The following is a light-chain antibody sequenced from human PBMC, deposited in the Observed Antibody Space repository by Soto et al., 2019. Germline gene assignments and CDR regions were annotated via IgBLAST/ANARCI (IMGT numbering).Light chain of an antibody. J-gene: IGKJ1*01. CDR3: QQYYSYPRT. CDR2: AAS. CDR1: QRISNY. V-gene: IGKV1-17*01. Sequence: DIQMTQSPSSLSASVGDRVTITCRASQRISNYLNWYQQKPGKAPKLLIYAASTLQSGVPSRFSGSGSGTDFTLTISCLQSEDFATYYCQQYYSYPRTFGQGTKVDNK.